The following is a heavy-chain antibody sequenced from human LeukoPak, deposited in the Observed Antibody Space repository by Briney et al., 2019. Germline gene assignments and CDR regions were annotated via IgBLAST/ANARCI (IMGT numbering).Heavy chain of an antibody. J-gene: IGHJ4*02. Sequence: PGRSLRLSCAASGFTFSSYAMHWVRQAPGKGLEWVAVISYDGSNKYYADSVKGRFTISRDNAKNSLYLQMNSLRAEDTAVYYCARDSAWDVAARHPPFDYWGQGTLVTVSS. CDR3: ARDSAWDVAARHPPFDY. D-gene: IGHD6-6*01. CDR2: ISYDGSNK. CDR1: GFTFSSYA. V-gene: IGHV3-30*04.